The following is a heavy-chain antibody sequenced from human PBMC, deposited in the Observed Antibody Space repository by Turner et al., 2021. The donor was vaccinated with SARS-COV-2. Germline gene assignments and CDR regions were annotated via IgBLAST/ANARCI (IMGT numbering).Heavy chain of an antibody. CDR2: INPNSGGT. V-gene: IGHV1-2*02. CDR3: AREGYGEPGALDP. CDR1: GYTFTGHY. D-gene: IGHD4-17*01. J-gene: IGHJ5*02. Sequence: QVQLVQSGAEVKKPGASVKVSFKASGYTFTGHYMHWVRQAPGQGLEWMGWINPNSGGTNYAQKFQGRVTMTRDTSVSTAYMELSRLRSDDTAVYYCAREGYGEPGALDPWGQGTLVTVSS.